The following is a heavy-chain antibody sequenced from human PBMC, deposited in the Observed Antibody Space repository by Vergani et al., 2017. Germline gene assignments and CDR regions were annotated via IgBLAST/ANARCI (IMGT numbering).Heavy chain of an antibody. J-gene: IGHJ5*02. CDR1: GFTFSSYG. Sequence: VQLVESGGGVVQPGRSLRLSCAASGFTFSSYGMHWVRQAPGKGLEWVSAISGSGGSTYYADSVKGRFTISRDNSKNTLYLQMNSLRAEDTAVYYCAKGGQGNWFDPWGQGTLVTVSS. CDR3: AKGGQGNWFDP. CDR2: ISGSGGST. V-gene: IGHV3-23*04.